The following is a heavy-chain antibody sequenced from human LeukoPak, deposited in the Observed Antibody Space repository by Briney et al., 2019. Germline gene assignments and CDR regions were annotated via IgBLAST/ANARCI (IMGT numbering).Heavy chain of an antibody. D-gene: IGHD1-26*01. J-gene: IGHJ4*02. V-gene: IGHV3-30*04. CDR3: ARTRRMGASDY. CDR1: GFTFSSYA. Sequence: PGGSLRLSCAASGFTFSSYAMHWVRQAPGKGLEWVAVISYDGSNKYYADSVKGRFTISRDNSKNTLYLQMNSLRAEDTAVYYCARTRRMGASDYWGQGTLVTVSS. CDR2: ISYDGSNK.